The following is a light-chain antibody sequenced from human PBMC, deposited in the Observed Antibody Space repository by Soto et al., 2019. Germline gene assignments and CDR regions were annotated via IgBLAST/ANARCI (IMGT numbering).Light chain of an antibody. Sequence: DIQMTQSPSSVSASVGDRVTITCRASQLIITWLAWYQQKPGKAPKLLIYTASSLQSGVPSRFSGSGSGTDFTLTISRLQPEDFATYYCQQTNTFPYTFGQGTKLEI. V-gene: IGKV1D-12*01. CDR3: QQTNTFPYT. J-gene: IGKJ2*01. CDR2: TAS. CDR1: QLIITW.